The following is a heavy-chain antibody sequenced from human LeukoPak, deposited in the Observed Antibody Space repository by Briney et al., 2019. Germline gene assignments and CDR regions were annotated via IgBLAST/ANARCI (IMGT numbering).Heavy chain of an antibody. Sequence: PGGSLRLSCAASGFTFSSYTMNWVRQAPGKGLEWISYISTNSDTIYYADSVKGRFTISRDNAKNSLFLQMSSLRAEDTAVYYCARDLYGDYFAYWGQGTLVTVSS. CDR2: ISTNSDTI. V-gene: IGHV3-48*01. CDR3: ARDLYGDYFAY. J-gene: IGHJ4*02. CDR1: GFTFSSYT. D-gene: IGHD4-17*01.